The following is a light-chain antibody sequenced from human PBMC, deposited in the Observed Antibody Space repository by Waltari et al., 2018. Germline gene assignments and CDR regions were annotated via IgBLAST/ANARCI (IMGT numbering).Light chain of an antibody. V-gene: IGKV3-20*01. Sequence: EIVLTQSPGTLALSPGERATLSCRASQSVSSSWLAWYQQKPGQAPRLLIYAAYSRVTGIPERFSGSGSGADYTLIINRLEPEDFAVYYCQLYDNSLVFGGGTKVEIK. CDR3: QLYDNSLV. CDR2: AAY. J-gene: IGKJ4*01. CDR1: QSVSSSW.